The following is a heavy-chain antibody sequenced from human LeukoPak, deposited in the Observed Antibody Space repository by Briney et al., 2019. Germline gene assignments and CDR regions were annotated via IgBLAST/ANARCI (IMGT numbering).Heavy chain of an antibody. CDR2: ISAYNGNT. D-gene: IGHD2-15*01. V-gene: IGHV1-18*01. CDR3: ARDTHPLTYCSGGSCYGGGHY. J-gene: IGHJ4*02. Sequence: KPGASVKVSCKASGYTFTSYGISWVRQAPGQGLEWMGWISAYNGNTNYAQKLQGRVTMTTDTSTSTAYMELRSLRSDDTAVYYCARDTHPLTYCSGGSCYGGGHYWGQGTLVTVSS. CDR1: GYTFTSYG.